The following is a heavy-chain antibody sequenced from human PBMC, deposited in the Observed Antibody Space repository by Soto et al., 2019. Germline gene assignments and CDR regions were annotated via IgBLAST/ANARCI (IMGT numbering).Heavy chain of an antibody. CDR3: ARVPGY. V-gene: IGHV4-30-2*01. CDR1: GGSISSGGYS. J-gene: IGHJ4*02. Sequence: QLQLQESGSGLVKPSQTLSLTCAVSGGSISSGGYSWSWIRQPPGKGLEWIGYIYHMGSTYYNPSLKSRGNISLDRSKNQYSLKLSSVTAAGTAVYYCARVPGYWGQGTLVTVSS. CDR2: IYHMGST.